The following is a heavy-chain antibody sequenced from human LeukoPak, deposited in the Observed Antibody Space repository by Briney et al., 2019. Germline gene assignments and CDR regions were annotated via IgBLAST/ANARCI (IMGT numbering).Heavy chain of an antibody. D-gene: IGHD1/OR15-1a*01. CDR1: GFMFSTYE. V-gene: IGHV3-48*03. Sequence: GGSLRLSCAASGFMFSTYEMNWVRQAPGKGLEWLSYISYNGRSIYYADSVKGRFTISRDNAKNSLYLQMNSLRVEDTAVYYCASGWNKNYYYYMDVWGKGTTVTVSS. J-gene: IGHJ6*03. CDR3: ASGWNKNYYYYMDV. CDR2: ISYNGRSI.